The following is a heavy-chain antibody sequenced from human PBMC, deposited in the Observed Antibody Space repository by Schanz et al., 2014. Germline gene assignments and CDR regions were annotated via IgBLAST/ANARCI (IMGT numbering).Heavy chain of an antibody. CDR3: ARAKRFGDMDV. V-gene: IGHV1-18*01. CDR2: INGYNGHT. CDR1: GYTFSSYG. Sequence: QVQLVQSGDEVKKPGASVKVSCKTSGYTFSSYGITWVRQAPGQGLEWMGWINGYNGHTLYAQKFQGRVTMTTDTSTSTSYMELTSLRCDDTAVYYCARAKRFGDMDVWGQGTTVTVSS. J-gene: IGHJ6*02. D-gene: IGHD3-10*01.